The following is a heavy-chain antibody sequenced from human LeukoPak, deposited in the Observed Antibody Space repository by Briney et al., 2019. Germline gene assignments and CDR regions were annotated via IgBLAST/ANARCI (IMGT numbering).Heavy chain of an antibody. CDR3: ARRYYYGSGSHFDY. CDR2: IYPGDSDT. D-gene: IGHD3-10*01. Sequence: GASLKISSKGSGYSFTSYWIGWVRQMPGKCLDCMRIIYPGDSDTRYSPSFQGQVTISADKSISTAYLQWSSLKASDTAMYYCARRYYYGSGSHFDYWGQGTLITVSS. V-gene: IGHV5-51*01. J-gene: IGHJ4*02. CDR1: GYSFTSYW.